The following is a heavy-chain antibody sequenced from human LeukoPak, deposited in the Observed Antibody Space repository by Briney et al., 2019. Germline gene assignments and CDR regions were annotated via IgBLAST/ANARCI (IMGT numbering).Heavy chain of an antibody. V-gene: IGHV4-4*09. CDR2: IYTSGST. D-gene: IGHD5-12*01. CDR3: ARTPIVATIPNYFDY. J-gene: IGHJ4*02. Sequence: SETLSLTCTVSGGSISSYYWSWVRQPPGKGLEWIGYIYTSGSTNYNPSLKSRVTISVDTSKNQFSLKLSSVTAADTAVYYCARTPIVATIPNYFDYWGQGTLVTVSS. CDR1: GGSISSYY.